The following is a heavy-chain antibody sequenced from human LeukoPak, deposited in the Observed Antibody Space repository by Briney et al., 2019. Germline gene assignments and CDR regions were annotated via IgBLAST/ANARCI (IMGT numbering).Heavy chain of an antibody. D-gene: IGHD1-7*01. J-gene: IGHJ4*02. Sequence: QSGGSLRLSCTASGFTFRQYYMRWVRQTPEKGLEWVASIHLDGGTQYYMDSGRGRFTISRNTADNSLFLQMDSLRVDDTAVYYCARRIFTRTTSGAFDFWGQGTLVAVSS. CDR1: GFTFRQYY. V-gene: IGHV3-7*01. CDR2: IHLDGGTQ. CDR3: ARRIFTRTTSGAFDF.